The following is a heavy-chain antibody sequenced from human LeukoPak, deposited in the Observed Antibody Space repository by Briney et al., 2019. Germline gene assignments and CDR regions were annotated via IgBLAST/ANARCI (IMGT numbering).Heavy chain of an antibody. D-gene: IGHD3-22*01. Sequence: SETLSLTCTVSGGCISSSSYYWGWIRQPPGKGLERIGSIYYSGGTYYDPSLKSRVTISVDTSKNQFSLKLSSVTAADTAVYYCARGTDYYDSSGQFDYWGQGTLVTVSS. CDR1: GGCISSSSYY. CDR2: IYYSGGT. V-gene: IGHV4-39*07. J-gene: IGHJ4*02. CDR3: ARGTDYYDSSGQFDY.